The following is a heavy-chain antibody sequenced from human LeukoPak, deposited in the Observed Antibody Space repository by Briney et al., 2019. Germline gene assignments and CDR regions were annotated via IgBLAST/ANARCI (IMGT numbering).Heavy chain of an antibody. D-gene: IGHD3-16*02. V-gene: IGHV1-18*01. Sequence: ASVKVSCKASGYTFTSYGISWVRQAPGQGLKWMGWISAYNGNTNYAQKLQGRVTMTTDTSTSTAYMELRSLRSDDTAVYYCARDRTYYDYAWGSYRPFGFGYWGQGTLVTVSS. CDR3: ARDRTYYDYAWGSYRPFGFGY. CDR1: GYTFTSYG. CDR2: ISAYNGNT. J-gene: IGHJ4*02.